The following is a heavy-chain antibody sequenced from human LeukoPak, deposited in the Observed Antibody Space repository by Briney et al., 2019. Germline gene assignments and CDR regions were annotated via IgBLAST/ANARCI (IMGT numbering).Heavy chain of an antibody. CDR1: GFTFSSYA. CDR2: ISSSGSTI. V-gene: IGHV3-48*04. Sequence: GGSLRLSCAASGFTFSSYAMSWVRQAPGKGLEWVSYISSSGSTIYYADSVKGRFTISRDNAKNSLYLQMNSLRAEDTAVYYCARASYSSSSWPDAFDIWGQGQWSPSLQ. D-gene: IGHD6-13*01. J-gene: IGHJ3*02. CDR3: ARASYSSSSWPDAFDI.